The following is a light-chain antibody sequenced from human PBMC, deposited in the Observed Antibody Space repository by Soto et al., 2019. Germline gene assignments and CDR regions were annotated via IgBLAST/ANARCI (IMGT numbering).Light chain of an antibody. CDR2: EVS. V-gene: IGLV2-8*01. CDR3: SSFAGSNEVV. J-gene: IGLJ3*02. Sequence: QSALTQPPSASGSPGQSVTISCTGTSSDVGAYNYVSWYQQLPGKAPKVMIFEVSKRPSGVPDRFSGSKSGNTASLTVSGLQAEDEADYYCSSFAGSNEVVFGGGTKLTVL. CDR1: SSDVGAYNY.